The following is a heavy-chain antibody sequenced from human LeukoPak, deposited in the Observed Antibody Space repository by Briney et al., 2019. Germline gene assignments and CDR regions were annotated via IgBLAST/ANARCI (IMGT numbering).Heavy chain of an antibody. CDR2: ISGSGGNT. CDR3: ARDRDHYDILKSNAFDI. V-gene: IGHV3-23*01. J-gene: IGHJ3*02. CDR1: GFTFSSYA. Sequence: GGSLRLSCAASGFTFSSYAMSWVRQAPGKGLEWVSAISGSGGNTYYADSVKGRFTISGDNSKNTLYLQMNSLRAEDTAVYYCARDRDHYDILKSNAFDIWGQGTMVTVSS. D-gene: IGHD3-9*01.